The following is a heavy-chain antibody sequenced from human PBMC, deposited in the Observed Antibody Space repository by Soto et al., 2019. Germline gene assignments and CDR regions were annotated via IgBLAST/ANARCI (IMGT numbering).Heavy chain of an antibody. Sequence: SETLSLTCSFYGGSFSVYYWSWIRQHPGKGLEWIGEINHSGSTNYNPSLKSRVTISVDTSKNQFSLKLSSVTAADTAVYYCARGLSPYSSSSYFDYWGQGTLVTVSS. D-gene: IGHD6-6*01. CDR3: ARGLSPYSSSSYFDY. CDR2: INHSGST. CDR1: GGSFSVYY. J-gene: IGHJ4*02. V-gene: IGHV4-34*01.